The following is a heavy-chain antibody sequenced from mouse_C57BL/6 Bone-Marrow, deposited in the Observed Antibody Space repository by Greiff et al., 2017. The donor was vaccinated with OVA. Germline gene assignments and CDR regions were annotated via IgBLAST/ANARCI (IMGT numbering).Heavy chain of an antibody. Sequence: DVQLVESGGGLVKPGGSLKLSCAASGFTFSSYAMSWVRQTPEKRLEWVATISDGGSYTYYPDNVKGRFTISRDNAKNNLYLQMSHLKSEDTAMYYCALYGPDYYAMDYWGQGTSVTVSS. J-gene: IGHJ4*01. CDR1: GFTFSSYA. CDR2: ISDGGSYT. CDR3: ALYGPDYYAMDY. D-gene: IGHD1-1*01. V-gene: IGHV5-4*01.